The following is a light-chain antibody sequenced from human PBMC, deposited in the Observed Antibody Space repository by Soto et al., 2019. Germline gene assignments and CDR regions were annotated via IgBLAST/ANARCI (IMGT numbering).Light chain of an antibody. V-gene: IGKV1-33*01. CDR2: DAY. CDR3: QKSDHLPL. Sequence: DIQMTQSPPSLSASVGDRVTITCQASQDIGNSLNWYQHKPGKAPKLVIYDAYNLETGVPSTFSESGYGTDFTFIISSLRPEDIATYYCQKSDHLPLFGPGTKVDIK. J-gene: IGKJ3*01. CDR1: QDIGNS.